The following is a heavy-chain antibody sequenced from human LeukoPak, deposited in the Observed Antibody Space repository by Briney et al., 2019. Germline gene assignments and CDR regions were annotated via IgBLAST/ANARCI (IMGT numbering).Heavy chain of an antibody. CDR2: IKQDGSEK. D-gene: IGHD3-22*01. V-gene: IGHV3-7*01. J-gene: IGHJ4*02. CDR3: ARDPSHSGYYPYYFDY. CDR1: GFTFSSYW. Sequence: GGSLRLSCAASGFTFSSYWMSWVRQAPGKGLEWVANIKQDGSEKYYVDSVKGRLTISRDNAKNSLYLRMNSLRAEDTAVYYCARDPSHSGYYPYYFDYWGQGTLVTVSS.